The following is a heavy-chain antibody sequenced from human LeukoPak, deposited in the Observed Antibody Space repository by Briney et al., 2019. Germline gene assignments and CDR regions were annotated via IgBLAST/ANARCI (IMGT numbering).Heavy chain of an antibody. CDR2: ISSSSSYI. V-gene: IGHV3-21*01. CDR1: GFTFSSYS. D-gene: IGHD3-16*01. J-gene: IGHJ5*02. CDR3: ARDSGWGSSNWFDP. Sequence: GGSLRLSCAASGFTFSSYSMNWVRQAPGKGLEWFSSISSSSSYIYYADSVKGRFTISRDNAKNSLYLQMNSLRAEDTAVYYCARDSGWGSSNWFDPWGQGTLVTVSS.